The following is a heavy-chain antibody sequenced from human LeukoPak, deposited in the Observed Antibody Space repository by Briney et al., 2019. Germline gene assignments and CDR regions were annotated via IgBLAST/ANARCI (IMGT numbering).Heavy chain of an antibody. CDR3: ARGSGSGTYWTFDY. Sequence: GRSLRLSCAAYGFTFSNYAMHWVRQAPGKGLEWVAVIGYDGSNKYYTDSVKGRFTISRDNSKNTLYLQMNSLRAEDTAVYYCARGSGSGTYWTFDYWGQGTLVTVSS. V-gene: IGHV3-33*01. J-gene: IGHJ4*02. CDR1: GFTFSNYA. CDR2: IGYDGSNK. D-gene: IGHD3-10*01.